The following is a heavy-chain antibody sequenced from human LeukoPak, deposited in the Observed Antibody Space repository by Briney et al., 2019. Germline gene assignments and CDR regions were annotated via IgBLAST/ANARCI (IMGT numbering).Heavy chain of an antibody. CDR1: GGSFSGYY. CDR2: INHSGST. CDR3: ARDETDSSSSDY. J-gene: IGHJ4*02. Sequence: ASETLSLTCAVYGGSFSGYYWSWIRQPPGKGLEWIGEINHSGSTNYNPSLKSRVTISVDTSKNQFSLKLSSVTAADTAVYYCARDETDSSSSDYWGQGTLVTVSS. D-gene: IGHD6-6*01. V-gene: IGHV4-34*01.